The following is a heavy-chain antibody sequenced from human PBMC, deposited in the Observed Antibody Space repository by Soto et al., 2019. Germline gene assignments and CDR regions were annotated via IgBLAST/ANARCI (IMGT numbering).Heavy chain of an antibody. CDR1: GFTFSSYG. V-gene: IGHV3-33*01. J-gene: IGHJ4*02. CDR3: ARDYSSTSYGFDS. CDR2: IYYDGSNE. D-gene: IGHD6-13*01. Sequence: QAQLVESGGVVVQPGRSLRLSCAASGFTFSSYGMHWVRQAPGKGLEWVAVIYYDGSNEYYADSVKGRFTISRDNSKNTLYLQMNSLRAEDTAVYYCARDYSSTSYGFDSWGQGTLVTVSS.